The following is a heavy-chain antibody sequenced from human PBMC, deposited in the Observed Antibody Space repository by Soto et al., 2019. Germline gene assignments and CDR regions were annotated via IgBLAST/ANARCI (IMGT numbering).Heavy chain of an antibody. CDR2: IYPGDSDT. Sequence: GESLKISCKGSGYSFTSYWIGWVRQMPGKGLEWMGIIYPGDSDTRYSPSFQGQVTISADKSISTAYLQWSSLKASDTAMYYCARAGAPKKGGNRNDLPYFDYWGQGTLVTVSS. CDR3: ARAGAPKKGGNRNDLPYFDY. D-gene: IGHD1-20*01. V-gene: IGHV5-51*01. CDR1: GYSFTSYW. J-gene: IGHJ4*02.